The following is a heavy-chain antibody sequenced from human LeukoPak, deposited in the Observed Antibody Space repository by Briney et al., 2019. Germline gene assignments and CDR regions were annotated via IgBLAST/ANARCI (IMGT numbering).Heavy chain of an antibody. CDR1: GFTFTSYT. CDR3: AKDGGLWISAHWGDS. Sequence: GGSLRLSCAASGFTFTSYTMSWVRQAPGKGLKWVSTISTGGGNTYYADSVQGRFTVSRDDSKNTLYLQMNSLRAEDTAVYYCAKDGGLWISAHWGDSWGRGTLVTVSS. CDR2: ISTGGGNT. J-gene: IGHJ4*02. D-gene: IGHD2-2*03. V-gene: IGHV3-23*01.